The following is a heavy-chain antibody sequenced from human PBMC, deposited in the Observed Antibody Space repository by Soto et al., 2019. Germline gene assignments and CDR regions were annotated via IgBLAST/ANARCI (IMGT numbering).Heavy chain of an antibody. J-gene: IGHJ2*01. Sequence: EVQLVQSGAEVKKPGESLKISCKGSGYSFTSYWIGWVRQMPGKGLEWMGIIYPGDSDTRCSPSFQGQVTISADKSISTAYLQWSSLKASDTAMYYCARLPGRFGELIWYFDLWGRGTLVTVSS. V-gene: IGHV5-51*01. CDR3: ARLPGRFGELIWYFDL. D-gene: IGHD3-10*01. CDR2: IYPGDSDT. CDR1: GYSFTSYW.